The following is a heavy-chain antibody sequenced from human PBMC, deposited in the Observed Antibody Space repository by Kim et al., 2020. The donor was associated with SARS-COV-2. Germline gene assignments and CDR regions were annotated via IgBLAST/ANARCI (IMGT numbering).Heavy chain of an antibody. CDR2: IYYSGST. CDR1: GGSISSGGYY. D-gene: IGHD3-10*01. Sequence: SETLSLTCTVSGGSISSGGYYWNWIRQHPGKGLEWIGYIYYSGSTYYNPSLKSRVTISVDTSKNQFSLKLSSVTAADTAVYYCAGFLVGSGSDYIGYYFDYWGQGTLVTVSS. J-gene: IGHJ4*02. V-gene: IGHV4-31*03. CDR3: AGFLVGSGSDYIGYYFDY.